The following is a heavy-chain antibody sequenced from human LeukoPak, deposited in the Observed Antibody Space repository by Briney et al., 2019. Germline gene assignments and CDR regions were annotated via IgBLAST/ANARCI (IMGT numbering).Heavy chain of an antibody. V-gene: IGHV4-59*01. J-gene: IGHJ6*04. Sequence: SETLSLTCTVSGGSLSSYYWSWVRQPPGKGLAGIGYIYYSGNTNYNPSLKSRVTISVDTSKNQFSLKLSSVTAADTAVYYCAKFTHYHGMDVWGKGTTVTVSS. CDR3: AKFTHYHGMDV. CDR2: IYYSGNT. CDR1: GGSLSSYY.